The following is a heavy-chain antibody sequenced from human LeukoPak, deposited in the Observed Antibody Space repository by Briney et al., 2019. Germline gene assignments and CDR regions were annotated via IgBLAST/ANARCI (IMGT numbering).Heavy chain of an antibody. CDR3: ARDLPRPGKVVPAALVGY. Sequence: PSETLSLTCTVSGGSISSYYWSWIRQPPGKGLEWIGYIYYSGSTNYNPSLKSRVTISVDTSKNQFSLKLSSVTAADTAVYYCARDLPRPGKVVPAALVGYWGQGTLVTVSS. D-gene: IGHD2-2*01. CDR1: GGSISSYY. J-gene: IGHJ4*02. V-gene: IGHV4-59*12. CDR2: IYYSGST.